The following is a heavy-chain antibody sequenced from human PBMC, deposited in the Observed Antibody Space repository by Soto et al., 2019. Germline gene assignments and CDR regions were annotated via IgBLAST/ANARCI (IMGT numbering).Heavy chain of an antibody. J-gene: IGHJ3*02. CDR1: VDSVSSNSAA. Sequence: PSQTLSLTFAISVDSVSSNSAAWNWIRQSPSRGLEWLGRTYYRSKWYNDYAVSVKSRITINPDTSKNQFSLQLNSVTPEDTAVYYCARADIVVVVVAGGAFDIWGQGTMVTVSS. V-gene: IGHV6-1*01. CDR3: ARADIVVVVVAGGAFDI. D-gene: IGHD2-15*01. CDR2: TYYRSKWYN.